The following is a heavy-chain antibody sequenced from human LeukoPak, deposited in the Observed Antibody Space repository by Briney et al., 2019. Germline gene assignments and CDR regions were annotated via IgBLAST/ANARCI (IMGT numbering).Heavy chain of an antibody. CDR2: ISGSGGST. CDR1: GFTFSSYG. J-gene: IGHJ6*03. V-gene: IGHV3-23*01. D-gene: IGHD2-21*01. CDR3: ARGGLLYYYYIDV. Sequence: GGSLRLSCAASGFTFSSYGMSWVRQAPGKGLEWVSAISGSGGSTYYADSVKGRFTISRDNARNSLYLEMNSLRAEDTAVYYCARGGLLYYYYIDVWGKGTTVTISS.